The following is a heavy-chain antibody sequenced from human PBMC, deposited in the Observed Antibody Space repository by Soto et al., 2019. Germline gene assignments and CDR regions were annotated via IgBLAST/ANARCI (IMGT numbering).Heavy chain of an antibody. CDR1: GFTFSNAW. Sequence: GGSLRLSCAASGFTFSNAWMNWVRQAPGKGLEWVGRIKSKTDGGTTDYAAPVKGRFTISRDDSKNTLYLQMNSLKTEDTAVYYCTTISRGVPLGADYDYVWGRHILDDYWGQGTLVTVSS. J-gene: IGHJ4*02. D-gene: IGHD3-16*01. CDR2: IKSKTDGGTT. CDR3: TTISRGVPLGADYDYVWGRHILDDY. V-gene: IGHV3-15*07.